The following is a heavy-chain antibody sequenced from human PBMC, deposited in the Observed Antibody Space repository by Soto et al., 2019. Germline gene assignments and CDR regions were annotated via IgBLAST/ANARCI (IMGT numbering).Heavy chain of an antibody. J-gene: IGHJ4*02. Sequence: ASVEVSCRVSGYTLTELSMHWVRQAPGKGLEWMGGFDPEDGETIYAQKFQGRVTMTEDTSTDTAYMELSSLRPEDTAVYYCATGRSSGWYGYVDYWGQGTLVTVSS. CDR3: ATGRSSGWYGYVDY. V-gene: IGHV1-24*01. D-gene: IGHD6-19*01. CDR2: FDPEDGET. CDR1: GYTLTELS.